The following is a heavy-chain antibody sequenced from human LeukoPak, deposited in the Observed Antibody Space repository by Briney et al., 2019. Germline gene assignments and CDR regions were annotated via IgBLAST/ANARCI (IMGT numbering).Heavy chain of an antibody. CDR3: ARVYDIVVVPAAQRTNYFDY. CDR2: IYNDGST. Sequence: NPSETLSLTCTVSGAHIYNFYWSWLRQPAGKGLEWIGHIYNDGSTKYNPSLKSRVTLSADVSKDQFSLKLSSVTAADTAVYYCARVYDIVVVPAAQRTNYFDYWGQGTLVTVSS. D-gene: IGHD2-2*01. V-gene: IGHV4-4*07. J-gene: IGHJ4*02. CDR1: GAHIYNFY.